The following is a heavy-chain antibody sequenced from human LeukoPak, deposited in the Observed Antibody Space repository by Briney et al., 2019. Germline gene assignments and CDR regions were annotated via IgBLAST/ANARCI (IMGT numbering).Heavy chain of an antibody. CDR3: AREVDSGKYFDY. CDR1: GGPINNYY. D-gene: IGHD4-17*01. Sequence: PSETLSLTCTVSGGPINNYYWSWIRQPPGKGLEWIGYIFSSGSTNYNPSLKSRVTMSVDASKNQLSLRLSSVTAADTAVYYCAREVDSGKYFDYWGQGTLVTVSS. CDR2: IFSSGST. J-gene: IGHJ4*02. V-gene: IGHV4-59*01.